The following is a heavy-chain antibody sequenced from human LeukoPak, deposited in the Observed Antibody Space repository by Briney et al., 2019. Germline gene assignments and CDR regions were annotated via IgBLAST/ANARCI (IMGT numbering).Heavy chain of an antibody. CDR3: AHRRTYNYDSSGYSSFDY. CDR1: GFSLSTSGVG. V-gene: IGHV2-5*01. CDR2: IYWNDDK. J-gene: IGHJ4*02. Sequence: SGPTLVNPTQTLTLTCTFSGFSLSTSGVGVAWIRQPPGKALEWLVLIYWNDDKRYSPSLKSRLTITKDTSKKQVVLTMTNMDPVDTGTYYCAHRRTYNYDSSGYSSFDYWGQGTLVTVSS. D-gene: IGHD3-22*01.